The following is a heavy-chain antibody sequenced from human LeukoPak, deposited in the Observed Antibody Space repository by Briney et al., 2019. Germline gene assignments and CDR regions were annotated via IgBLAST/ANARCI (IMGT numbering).Heavy chain of an antibody. Sequence: GGSLRLSCAASGFTFSNYWMHWVRQAPGKGLVWVSRINSDGSSTSYADSVKGRFTISRDNAKNTLYLQMNSLRAEDMAVYYCARVSSGSYFGYYYYYMDVWGKGTTVTVSS. D-gene: IGHD1-26*01. CDR3: ARVSSGSYFGYYYYYMDV. CDR1: GFTFSNYW. V-gene: IGHV3-74*01. CDR2: INSDGSST. J-gene: IGHJ6*03.